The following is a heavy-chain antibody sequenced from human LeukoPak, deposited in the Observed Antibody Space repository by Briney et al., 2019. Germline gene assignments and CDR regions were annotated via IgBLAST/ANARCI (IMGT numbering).Heavy chain of an antibody. J-gene: IGHJ4*02. Sequence: GASVKVSCKVSGYTLTELSMHWGRQAPGKGLEWMGGFDPEDGETIYAQKFQGRVTMTEDTSTDTAYMELSSLRSEDTAVYYCTTVAEAYVFYFDYWSQGTLVTVSS. CDR1: GYTLTELS. CDR3: TTVAEAYVFYFDY. CDR2: FDPEDGET. V-gene: IGHV1-24*01. D-gene: IGHD3-16*01.